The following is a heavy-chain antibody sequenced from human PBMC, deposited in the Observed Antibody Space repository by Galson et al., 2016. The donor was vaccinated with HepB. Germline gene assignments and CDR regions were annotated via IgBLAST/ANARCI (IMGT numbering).Heavy chain of an antibody. CDR1: GFTFSRFA. Sequence: SLRLSCAASGFTFSRFAMSWVRQAPGKGLEWVSTISAGGLTTDYADSVKGRFTISRDSSNNMLYIQMSNLRAEDTAVYYCAQDLLSTNGGSGVLDNWGQGTLVTVSS. CDR3: AQDLLSTNGGSGVLDN. D-gene: IGHD1-1*01. CDR2: ISAGGLTT. V-gene: IGHV3-23*01. J-gene: IGHJ4*02.